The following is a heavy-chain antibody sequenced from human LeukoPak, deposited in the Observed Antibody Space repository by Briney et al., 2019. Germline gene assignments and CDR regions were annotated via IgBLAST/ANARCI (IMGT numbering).Heavy chain of an antibody. V-gene: IGHV3-53*01. CDR2: IYSGGST. J-gene: IGHJ4*02. D-gene: IGHD3/OR15-3a*01. CDR1: GFTVSSNY. Sequence: TGGSLRLSCAVSGFTVSSNYMSWVRQAPGKELEWVSVIYSGGSTHYADSVKGRLTISRDNSKNTLFLQMNSLRAEDTAVYYCARADGTGGPYDYWGQGTLVTVSS. CDR3: ARADGTGGPYDY.